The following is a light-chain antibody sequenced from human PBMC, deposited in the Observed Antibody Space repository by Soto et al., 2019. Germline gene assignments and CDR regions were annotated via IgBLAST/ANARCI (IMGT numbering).Light chain of an antibody. V-gene: IGKV1-27*01. Sequence: DIQMTQSPSSLSASVGDRVTIACRASQDIYTYLAWYQHRPGKAPELLIYGASTLQAGVPSRFSGGGSGTHFVLTISSLQPEDVATYYCQHYNKAPWTLGQGTKVDIK. CDR2: GAS. CDR3: QHYNKAPWT. J-gene: IGKJ1*01. CDR1: QDIYTY.